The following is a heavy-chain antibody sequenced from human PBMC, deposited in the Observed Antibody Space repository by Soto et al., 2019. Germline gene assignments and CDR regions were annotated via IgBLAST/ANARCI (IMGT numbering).Heavy chain of an antibody. CDR3: ARGGPYSSSEVDY. J-gene: IGHJ4*02. V-gene: IGHV3-74*01. D-gene: IGHD6-6*01. CDR1: GFTFSSYW. CDR2: VNGDGSST. Sequence: EVQLVESGGGLVQPGGSLRLSCAASGFTFSSYWMHWVRQAPGKGLVWVSRVNGDGSSTSYADSVKGRFTISRDNAKNTLYLQMNSLRVEDTAMYYCARGGPYSSSEVDYWGQGTLVTVSS.